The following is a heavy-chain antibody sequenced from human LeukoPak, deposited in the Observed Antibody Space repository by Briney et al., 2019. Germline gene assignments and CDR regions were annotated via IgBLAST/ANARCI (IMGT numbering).Heavy chain of an antibody. CDR2: IYHSGST. CDR1: GGSISNYS. J-gene: IGHJ4*02. CDR3: ARVKGGSVRGPPNYFDY. D-gene: IGHD3-10*01. V-gene: IGHV4-30-2*01. Sequence: SETLSLTCTVSGGSISNYSWSWIRQPPGKGLEWIGYIYHSGSTYYNPSLKSRVTISVDRSKNQFSLKLSSVTAADTAVYYCARVKGGSVRGPPNYFDYWGQGTLVTVSS.